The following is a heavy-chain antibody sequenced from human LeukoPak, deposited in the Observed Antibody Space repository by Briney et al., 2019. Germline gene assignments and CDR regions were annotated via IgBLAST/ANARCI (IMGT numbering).Heavy chain of an antibody. J-gene: IGHJ4*02. Sequence: SQTLSLTCTVSGGSIGSGGYYWSWIRQHPGKGLEWIGYIYYSGSTYYNPSLKSRVTISVDTSKNQFSLKLSSVTAADTAVYYCARAPGLDGDYFDYWGQGTLVTVSS. CDR1: GGSIGSGGYY. CDR3: ARAPGLDGDYFDY. V-gene: IGHV4-31*03. D-gene: IGHD3/OR15-3a*01. CDR2: IYYSGST.